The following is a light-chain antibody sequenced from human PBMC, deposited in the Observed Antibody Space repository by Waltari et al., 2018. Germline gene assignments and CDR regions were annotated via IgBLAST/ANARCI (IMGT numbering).Light chain of an antibody. CDR3: TSYTTTKTVV. Sequence: QSALTQPASVSGSPGQSITISCTGTSSDIGGYNYVSWYQQHPGKAPKLMIYDVARWPSGVSNRFSGSKSGNTASLTISGLQAEDEADYYCTSYTTTKTVVFGGGTKETVL. CDR2: DVA. J-gene: IGLJ2*01. V-gene: IGLV2-14*01. CDR1: SSDIGGYNY.